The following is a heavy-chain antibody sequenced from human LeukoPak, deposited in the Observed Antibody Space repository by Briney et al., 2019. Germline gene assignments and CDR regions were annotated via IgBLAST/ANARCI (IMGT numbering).Heavy chain of an antibody. CDR1: GFTFSSYS. CDR3: ARDWPIVVVPAAMQALGNWDGMDV. V-gene: IGHV3-21*01. J-gene: IGHJ6*02. CDR2: ISSSSSYI. D-gene: IGHD2-2*01. Sequence: GGSLRLSCAASGFTFSSYSMNWVRQAPGKGLEWVSSISSSSSYIYYADSVKGRFTISRDNAKNSLYLQMNSLRAEDTAVYYCARDWPIVVVPAAMQALGNWDGMDVWGQGTTVTVSS.